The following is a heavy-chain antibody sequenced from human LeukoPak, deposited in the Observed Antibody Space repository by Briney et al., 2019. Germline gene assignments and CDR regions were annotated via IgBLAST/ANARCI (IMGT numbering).Heavy chain of an antibody. J-gene: IGHJ6*01. CDR1: GGSFSGYY. CDR3: ARTYSSIGFYYYGMDV. V-gene: IGHV4-34*01. CDR2: INHSGST. Sequence: SETLSLTCAVYGGSFSGYYWSWIRQPPGKGLEWIGEINHSGSTNYNPSLKSRVTISVDTSKNQFSLKLSSVTAADTAVYYCARTYSSIGFYYYGMDVWGQGTTVTVSS. D-gene: IGHD6-13*01.